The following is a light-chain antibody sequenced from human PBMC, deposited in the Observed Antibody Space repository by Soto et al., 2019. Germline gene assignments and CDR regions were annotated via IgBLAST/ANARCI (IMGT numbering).Light chain of an antibody. Sequence: EIVMTQSPATLSLSPGEPPTLSCRASQRLVGNLAWFQHKPGQAPRLLLYEASTTATVVPARFSGSGSRTDFTLIISGLQSEDAAIYYCQQYQTWPRTFGQGTRVEVK. CDR3: QQYQTWPRT. CDR1: QRLVGN. CDR2: EAS. J-gene: IGKJ1*01. V-gene: IGKV3-15*01.